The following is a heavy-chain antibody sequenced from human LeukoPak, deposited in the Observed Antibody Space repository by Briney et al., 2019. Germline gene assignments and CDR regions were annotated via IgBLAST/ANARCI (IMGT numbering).Heavy chain of an antibody. CDR1: GFTFSAYS. D-gene: IGHD3-22*01. V-gene: IGHV3-30*18. CDR2: ISYDGSNK. J-gene: IGHJ3*02. CDR3: AKCKVKWLWDAFDI. Sequence: PGGSLRLSCVASGFTFSAYSMNWVRQAPGKGLEWVAVISYDGSNKYYADSVKGRFTISRDNSKNTLYLQMNSLRAEDTAVYYCAKCKVKWLWDAFDIWGQGTMVTVSS.